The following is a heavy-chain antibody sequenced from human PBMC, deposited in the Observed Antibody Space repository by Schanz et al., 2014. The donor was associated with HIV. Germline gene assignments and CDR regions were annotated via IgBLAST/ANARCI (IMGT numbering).Heavy chain of an antibody. D-gene: IGHD3-10*01. CDR3: ARAWYHYGSGSYYRNYGMDV. CDR1: GGTFSSHA. Sequence: QVQLVQSGAEVKKPGSSVKVSCKASGGTFSSHAISWVRQAPGQGLEWMGGIIPIFGTANYARKFQGRVTITADESTSTAYMEVSSVRSEDTAVYYCARAWYHYGSGSYYRNYGMDVWGQGTTVTVSS. J-gene: IGHJ6*02. V-gene: IGHV1-69*01. CDR2: IIPIFGTA.